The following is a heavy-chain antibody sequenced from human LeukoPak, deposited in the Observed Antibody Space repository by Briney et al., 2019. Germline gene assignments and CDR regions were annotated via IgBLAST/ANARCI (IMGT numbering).Heavy chain of an antibody. Sequence: PSETLFLTCTVSGGSISSSSYYWGWIRQPPGKGLEWIGSIYYSGSTYYNPSLKSRVTISVDTSKNQFSLKLSSVTAADTAVYYCARRSPADYWGQGTLVTVSS. J-gene: IGHJ4*02. CDR2: IYYSGST. CDR1: GGSISSSSYY. CDR3: ARRSPADY. D-gene: IGHD2-2*01. V-gene: IGHV4-39*07.